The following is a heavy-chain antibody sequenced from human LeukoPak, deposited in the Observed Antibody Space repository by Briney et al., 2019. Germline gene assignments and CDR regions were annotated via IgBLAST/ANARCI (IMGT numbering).Heavy chain of an antibody. CDR1: GVSISSGRYY. D-gene: IGHD4-17*01. CDR3: ARASHDYGDYSHFDY. Sequence: SQTLSLTCTVSGVSISSGRYYWSWLRQPAGKGLEWIGRGYSSGSTDYNSSLKSRVTIAVDKSKNQFSLKLSSVTAADTAVYYCARASHDYGDYSHFDYWGQGTLVTVSS. J-gene: IGHJ4*02. V-gene: IGHV4-61*02. CDR2: GYSSGST.